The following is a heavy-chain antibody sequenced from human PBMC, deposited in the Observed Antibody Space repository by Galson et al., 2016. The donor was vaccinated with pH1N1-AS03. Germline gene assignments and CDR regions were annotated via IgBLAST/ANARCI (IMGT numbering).Heavy chain of an antibody. D-gene: IGHD3-3*01. V-gene: IGHV1-18*01. CDR2: SSAYNFNT. CDR3: ARDESGYMY. Sequence: SVKVSCKASGYTFTNYAISWVRQAPGQGLEWMGWSSAYNFNTNYAQNFKGRVTMTTDTSTNTAYMELRSLTSDDTAVYYCARDESGYMYWGQGTLVTVSS. CDR1: GYTFTNYA. J-gene: IGHJ4*02.